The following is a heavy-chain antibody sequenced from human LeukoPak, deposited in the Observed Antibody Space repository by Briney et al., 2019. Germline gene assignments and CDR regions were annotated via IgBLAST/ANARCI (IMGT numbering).Heavy chain of an antibody. CDR1: GGSISSYY. Sequence: SETLSLTCTVSGGSISSYYWSWIRQSPGKGLEWIGYIYYSGSANYNPSLKSRVTISLDTSKNHFSLKLSSVTAADTAVYYCARGLKTVVVAATGSSAFDIWGQGTMVTVSS. CDR2: IYYSGSA. V-gene: IGHV4-59*08. CDR3: ARGLKTVVVAATGSSAFDI. J-gene: IGHJ3*02. D-gene: IGHD2-15*01.